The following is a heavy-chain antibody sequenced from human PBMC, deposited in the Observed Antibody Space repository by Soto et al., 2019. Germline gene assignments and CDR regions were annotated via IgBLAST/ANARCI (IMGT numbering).Heavy chain of an antibody. CDR1: GFTFSSYD. CDR2: VSGSGGTT. D-gene: IGHD6-13*01. V-gene: IGHV3-23*01. J-gene: IGHJ4*02. Sequence: EVQLLESGGGLVQPGGSLRLSCAASGFTFSSYDMSWVRQAPGKGLQWVSSVSGSGGTTYYVDSVKGHFTISRDNSKNTLYLQMNSQRLEDTAVYYCAKVPSWFSDYWGQGTLVTVSS. CDR3: AKVPSWFSDY.